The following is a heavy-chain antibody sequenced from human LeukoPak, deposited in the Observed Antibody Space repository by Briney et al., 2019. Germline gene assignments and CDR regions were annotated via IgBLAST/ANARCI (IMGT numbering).Heavy chain of an antibody. CDR2: IHYSGST. D-gene: IGHD1-1*01. Sequence: SETLSLTCTVSGGSINSYYWSWIRQPPGRGLEWIGSIHYSGSTSSNPSLRSRVTISVDKSKNQFSLKLSSVTAADTAVYYCARGTLSWFDPWGQGTLVTVSS. V-gene: IGHV4-59*12. CDR1: GGSINSYY. CDR3: ARGTLSWFDP. J-gene: IGHJ5*02.